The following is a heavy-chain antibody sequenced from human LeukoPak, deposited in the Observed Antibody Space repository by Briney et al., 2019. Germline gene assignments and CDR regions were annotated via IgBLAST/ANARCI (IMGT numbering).Heavy chain of an antibody. D-gene: IGHD2-2*01. J-gene: IGHJ4*02. CDR2: INHSGST. CDR3: ADCSSTSCYGN. V-gene: IGHV4-34*01. CDR1: GGSFSGYS. Sequence: SETLSLTCAVYGGSFSGYSWTWLRQPPGKGLEWIGEINHSGSTNYNPSLRSRVTISVDTSKSQFSLKLSSVTAADTAVYYCADCSSTSCYGNWGQGTLVTVSS.